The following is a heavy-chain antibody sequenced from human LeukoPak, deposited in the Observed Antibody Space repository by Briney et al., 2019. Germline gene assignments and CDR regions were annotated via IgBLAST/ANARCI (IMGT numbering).Heavy chain of an antibody. CDR2: IAGSGGST. J-gene: IGHJ4*02. CDR1: GFTFSSYA. CDR3: VKDQDSTNWYYFDA. D-gene: IGHD2-2*01. Sequence: GGSLRLSCAAYGFTFSSYAMSWVRQAPGKGLEWVAVIAGSGGSTYYADSVKGRFTVSRDNSKKTAFLQMSSLRAGDTAIYYCVKDQDSTNWYYFDAWGQGTLVAVSS. V-gene: IGHV3-23*01.